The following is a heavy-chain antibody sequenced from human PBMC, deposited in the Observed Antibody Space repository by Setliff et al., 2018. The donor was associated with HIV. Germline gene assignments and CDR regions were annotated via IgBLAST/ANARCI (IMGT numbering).Heavy chain of an antibody. CDR1: GGSLSGSY. D-gene: IGHD1-26*01. V-gene: IGHV4-34*01. Sequence: SETLSLTCGVSGGSLSGSYWSWIRQSPEKGLEWIGEVNHSGSTNYHPSPKSRVTIAVDTSKNQFFLKLSSVAAADTAVYYCARDVSGSPFDYWGQGTLVTVSS. J-gene: IGHJ4*02. CDR3: ARDVSGSPFDY. CDR2: VNHSGST.